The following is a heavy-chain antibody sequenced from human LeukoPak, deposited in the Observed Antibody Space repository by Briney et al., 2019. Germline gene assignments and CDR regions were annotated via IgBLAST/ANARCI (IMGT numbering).Heavy chain of an antibody. V-gene: IGHV1-46*01. Sequence: ASVKVSCKASGYTFTSYYMHWVRQAPGQGLEWMGIINPSGGSTSYAQKFQGRVTMSRDTSTSTVYMELSSLRSEDTAVYYCARAGYCSSTSCPGFDYWGQGTLVTVSS. D-gene: IGHD2-2*01. CDR2: INPSGGST. CDR3: ARAGYCSSTSCPGFDY. CDR1: GYTFTSYY. J-gene: IGHJ4*02.